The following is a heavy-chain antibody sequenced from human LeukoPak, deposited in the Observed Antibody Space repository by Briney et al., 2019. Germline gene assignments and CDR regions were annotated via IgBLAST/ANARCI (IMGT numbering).Heavy chain of an antibody. CDR1: GFTFSSYA. V-gene: IGHV3-30-3*01. CDR2: ISYDGSNK. CDR3: ARDVPAGSGRNTYYYYGMDV. J-gene: IGHJ6*02. Sequence: GGSLRLSCAASGFTFSSYAMHWVRQAPGKGLEWVAVISYDGSNKYYADSVKGRFTISRDNSKNTLYLQMNSLRAEDTAVYYCARDVPAGSGRNTYYYYGMDVWGQGTTVTVSS. D-gene: IGHD6-19*01.